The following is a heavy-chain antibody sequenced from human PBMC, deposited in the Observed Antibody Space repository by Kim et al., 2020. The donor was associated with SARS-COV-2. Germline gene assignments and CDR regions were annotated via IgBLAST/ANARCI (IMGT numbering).Heavy chain of an antibody. CDR3: ARAYDFWSGYYIGMDV. V-gene: IGHV1-2*02. J-gene: IGHJ6*02. Sequence: KFQGRFTMTRDTSISTAYMELSRLRSDDTAVYYCARAYDFWSGYYIGMDVWGQGTTVTVSS. D-gene: IGHD3-3*01.